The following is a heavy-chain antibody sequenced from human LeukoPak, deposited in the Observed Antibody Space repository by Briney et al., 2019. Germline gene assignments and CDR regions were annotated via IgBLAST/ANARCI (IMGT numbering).Heavy chain of an antibody. CDR2: IGTYGGDT. D-gene: IGHD3-22*01. CDR3: ARDLWNFYDDSGYNRDFDS. CDR1: TSR. J-gene: IGHJ5*01. Sequence: ASVKVSCKLTSRISWVRQAPGQGLEWMGWIGTYGGDTYYAQKFQGRITVTTDTSTSTVYMELRNLRSDDTAVYYCARDLWNFYDDSGYNRDFDSWGQGTLVTVSS. V-gene: IGHV1-18*01.